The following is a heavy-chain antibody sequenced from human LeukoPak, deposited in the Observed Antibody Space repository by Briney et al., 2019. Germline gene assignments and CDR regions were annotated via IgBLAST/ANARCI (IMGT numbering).Heavy chain of an antibody. CDR2: INHSGST. D-gene: IGHD6-19*01. CDR3: ARETIAVAGRYYYYYYYLDV. Sequence: PSETLSLTCAVYGGSFSGYYWSWIRQPPGKGLEWIGEINHSGSTNYNPSLESRVTISVDTSKNQFSLKLSSVTAADTAVYYCARETIAVAGRYYYYYYYLDVWGKGTTVTVSS. V-gene: IGHV4-34*01. CDR1: GGSFSGYY. J-gene: IGHJ6*03.